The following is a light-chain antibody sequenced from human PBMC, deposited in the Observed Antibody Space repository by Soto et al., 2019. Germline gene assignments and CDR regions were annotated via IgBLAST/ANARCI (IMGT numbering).Light chain of an antibody. J-gene: IGLJ1*01. CDR2: GNY. CDR1: SSNVGAGYD. Sequence: QSALTQPPSVSGAPGQRVTISCTGSSSNVGAGYDVHWYHQLPGTAPKLLIYGNYNRPSGVPDRFSGSKSGTSASLAITGLQAEDEVDYYCQSYDNSLSNYVFGTGTKVTVL. CDR3: QSYDNSLSNYV. V-gene: IGLV1-40*01.